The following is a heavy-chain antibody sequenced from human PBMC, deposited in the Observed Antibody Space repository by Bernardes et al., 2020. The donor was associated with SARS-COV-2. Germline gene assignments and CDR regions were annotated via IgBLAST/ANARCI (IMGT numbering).Heavy chain of an antibody. CDR3: ARGWWNTAMALKSGMDV. V-gene: IGHV1-69*13. CDR1: GGTFSSYA. D-gene: IGHD5-18*01. Sequence: SVKVSCKASGGTFSSYAISWVRQAPGQGLEWMGRIIPIFGTANYAQKFQGRVTITADESTSTAYMELSSLRSEDTAVYYCARGWWNTAMALKSGMDVWGQGTTVTVSS. CDR2: IIPIFGTA. J-gene: IGHJ6*02.